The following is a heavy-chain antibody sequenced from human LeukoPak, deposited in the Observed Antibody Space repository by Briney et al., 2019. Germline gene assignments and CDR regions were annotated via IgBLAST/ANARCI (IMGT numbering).Heavy chain of an antibody. V-gene: IGHV3-23*01. CDR2: ISGSGGST. Sequence: GGSLRLSCAASGITFSNSAMSWVRQAPGKGLEWVSAISGSGGSTYYADSVKGRFTISRDNSKNTLYLQMNSLRAEDTAVYHCAKGGWDYVAVAGYFDYWGQGILVTVSS. CDR1: GITFSNSA. CDR3: AKGGWDYVAVAGYFDY. J-gene: IGHJ4*02. D-gene: IGHD6-19*01.